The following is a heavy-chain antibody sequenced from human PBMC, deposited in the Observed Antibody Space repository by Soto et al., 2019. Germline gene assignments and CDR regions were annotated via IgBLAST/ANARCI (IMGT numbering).Heavy chain of an antibody. Sequence: QVQLQESGPGLVKPSQTLSLTCTVSGGSISSGGYYWSWILQHPGKGLEWIGYIYYSGSTYYNPSLKSRVTISVDTSKNQFSLKLSSVTAADTAVYYCARIVVLRYFDSWFDPWGQGTLVTVSS. CDR1: GGSISSGGYY. CDR2: IYYSGST. J-gene: IGHJ5*02. V-gene: IGHV4-31*03. D-gene: IGHD3-9*01. CDR3: ARIVVLRYFDSWFDP.